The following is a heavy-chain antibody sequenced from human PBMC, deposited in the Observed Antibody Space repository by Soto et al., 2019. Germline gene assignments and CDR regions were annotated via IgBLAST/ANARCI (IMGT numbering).Heavy chain of an antibody. CDR1: GFSVSSKY. J-gene: IGHJ4*02. D-gene: IGHD3-10*01. V-gene: IGHV3-53*02. CDR2: TYTGGNT. CDR3: VREGYAYGLDY. Sequence: EAQLVETGGGLIQPGGSLRLSCAASGFSVSSKYMIWVRQAPGKGLEWVSVTYTGGNTYYANSVKGRFTVSRDISKNTLYLQMNSLSAEDTAVYYCVREGYAYGLDYWGQGSLVTVSS.